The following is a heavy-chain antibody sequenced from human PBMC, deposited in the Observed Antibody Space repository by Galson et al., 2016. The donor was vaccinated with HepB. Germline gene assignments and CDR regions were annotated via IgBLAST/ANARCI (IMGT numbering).Heavy chain of an antibody. J-gene: IGHJ4*02. CDR1: GFTFDDYA. V-gene: IGHV3-9*01. CDR3: AKSPEWYCSGDSCLTLDY. Sequence: SLRLSCAASGFTFDDYAMHWVRQAPGKGLAWVSGIRWTSFTIGYADSVTGRFTISRDNAKNSLYLQMNRLRTEDTALYYCAKSPEWYCSGDSCLTLDYWGQGTLVTVSS. CDR2: IRWTSFTI. D-gene: IGHD2-15*01.